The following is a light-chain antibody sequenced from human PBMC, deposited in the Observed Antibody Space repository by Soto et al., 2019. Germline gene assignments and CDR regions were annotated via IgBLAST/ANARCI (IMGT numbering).Light chain of an antibody. CDR3: QQLNSYPIT. CDR1: QSISSW. Sequence: DIQMTQSPSTLSASVGDRLTITCRASQSISSWLAWYQQKPGKPPKLLIYDASSLESGVPSRFSGSGSGTDFSLTITSLQPDDFATYYCQQLNSYPITFGQGTRLEI. J-gene: IGKJ5*01. CDR2: DAS. V-gene: IGKV1-5*01.